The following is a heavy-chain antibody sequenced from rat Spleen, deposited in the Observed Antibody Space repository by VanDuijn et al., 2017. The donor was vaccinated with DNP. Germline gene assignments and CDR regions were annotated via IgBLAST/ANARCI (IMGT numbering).Heavy chain of an antibody. CDR3: AKDPRDNMDA. Sequence: EVQLVESGGGLVQPGRSLKLSCAASGFTFRDYYMAWVRQAPTKVLEWVAYITYDGSSTYYRDSVKGRFTISRDNAKSTLYLQMNSLRSEDTATYYCAKDPRDNMDAWGQGTSVTVSS. CDR1: GFTFRDYY. J-gene: IGHJ4*01. V-gene: IGHV5-20*01. D-gene: IGHD1-4*01. CDR2: ITYDGSST.